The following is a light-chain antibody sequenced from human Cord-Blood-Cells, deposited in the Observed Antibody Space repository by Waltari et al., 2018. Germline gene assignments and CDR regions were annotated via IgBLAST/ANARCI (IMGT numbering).Light chain of an antibody. Sequence: DILMTQSPLSLPVTPGEPASISCRSSQSLLHSNGYNYLDWYLQKPGQSPQLLIYLGSNRASGVPDRFSGSGSGTDFTMKISRVEAEDVGVYYCMQALQTPYTFGQGTKL. CDR2: LGS. CDR1: QSLLHSNGYNY. V-gene: IGKV2-28*01. CDR3: MQALQTPYT. J-gene: IGKJ2*01.